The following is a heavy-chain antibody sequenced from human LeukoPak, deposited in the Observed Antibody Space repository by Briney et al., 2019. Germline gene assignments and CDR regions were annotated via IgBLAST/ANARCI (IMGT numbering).Heavy chain of an antibody. V-gene: IGHV3-66*02. CDR2: IYSGGST. CDR3: ARGTVVVPAARSWDY. J-gene: IGHJ4*02. Sequence: GGSLRLSSAASGFTVSSNYMSWVRQAPGKGLEWVSVIYSGGSTYYADSVKGRFTISRDNSKNTLYLQMNSLRAEDTAVYYCARGTVVVPAARSWDYWGQGTLVTVSS. CDR1: GFTVSSNY. D-gene: IGHD2-2*01.